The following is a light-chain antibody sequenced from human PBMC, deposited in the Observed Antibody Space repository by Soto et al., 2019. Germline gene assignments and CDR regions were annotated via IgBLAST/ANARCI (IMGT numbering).Light chain of an antibody. CDR1: SSDVGGYNY. J-gene: IGLJ1*01. CDR3: SSYTSSSSLGV. CDR2: EVS. V-gene: IGLV2-14*01. Sequence: QSALTQPASVSGSPGQSITISCTGTSSDVGGYNYVSWYQQHPGKAPKLIIYEVSYRPSGVSNRFSGSKSGNTASLTISGLLAEDDADYYCSSYTSSSSLGVFGAGTKLTVL.